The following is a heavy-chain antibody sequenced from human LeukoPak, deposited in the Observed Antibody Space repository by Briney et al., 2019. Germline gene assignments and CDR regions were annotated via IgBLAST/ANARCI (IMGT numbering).Heavy chain of an antibody. CDR3: ARGHMADILTGYPFDY. CDR2: MNPNSGNT. Sequence: ASVKVSCKASGYTFTSYDINWVRQATGQGLEWMGWMNPNSGNTGYAQKFQGRVTMTRNTSISTAYMELSSLRSEDTAVYYCARGHMADILTGYPFDYWGQGTLVTVSS. V-gene: IGHV1-8*01. CDR1: GYTFTSYD. D-gene: IGHD3-9*01. J-gene: IGHJ4*02.